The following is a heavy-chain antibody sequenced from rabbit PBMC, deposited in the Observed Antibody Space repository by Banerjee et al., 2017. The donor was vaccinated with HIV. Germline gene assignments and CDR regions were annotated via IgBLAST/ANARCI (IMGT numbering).Heavy chain of an antibody. CDR2: VDTSSGSN. CDR3: ARDLAGAIGWNFNL. D-gene: IGHD4-1*01. J-gene: IGHJ4*01. CDR1: GFTFSSSYY. V-gene: IGHV1S45*01. Sequence: QQQLEESGGDLVKPEGSLTLTCTASGFTFSSSYYMCWVRQAPGKGLEWIGCVDTSSGSNYYASWAKGRFTISKTSSTTVPLQMTSLTAADTATYFCARDLAGAIGWNFNLWGPGTLVHRL.